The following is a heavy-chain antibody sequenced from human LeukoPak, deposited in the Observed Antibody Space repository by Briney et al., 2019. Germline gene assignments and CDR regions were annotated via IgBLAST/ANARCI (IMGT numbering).Heavy chain of an antibody. V-gene: IGHV3-66*01. CDR3: AGAGHVSGTEVAIYYFYYGLDV. D-gene: IGHD1-7*01. CDR1: AFTVSTNF. Sequence: GGSLRLSCAASAFTVSTNFMTWVRQAPGKGLEWVSVIYIDGSTYYADSVKGRFTVSRDNSKNTVYLQLNSLRAEDTAVYHCAGAGHVSGTEVAIYYFYYGLDVWGRGTTVTVSS. J-gene: IGHJ6*02. CDR2: IYIDGST.